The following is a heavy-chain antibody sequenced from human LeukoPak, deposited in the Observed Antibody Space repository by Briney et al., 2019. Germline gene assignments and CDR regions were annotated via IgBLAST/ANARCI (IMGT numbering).Heavy chain of an antibody. CDR2: INPNSGGT. D-gene: IGHD3-10*01. J-gene: IGHJ4*02. Sequence: ASVKVSCKASVYTFTGYNMHWVRHAPGRGLEWMGWINPNSGGTNNAQTLQGRVTMTRDTSISTAYMWLSRLRSDDTAVYYCAREMTYYYGSGVDYWGQGTLVTVSS. CDR1: VYTFTGYN. CDR3: AREMTYYYGSGVDY. V-gene: IGHV1-2*02.